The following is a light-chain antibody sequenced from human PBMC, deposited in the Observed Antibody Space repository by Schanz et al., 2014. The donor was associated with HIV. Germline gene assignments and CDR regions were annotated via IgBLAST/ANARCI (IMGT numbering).Light chain of an antibody. CDR1: QSISTW. V-gene: IGKV1-39*01. CDR2: LAS. J-gene: IGKJ4*01. CDR3: QQSFSTPLT. Sequence: DIQMTQSPSSLSASVGDRVTITCRASQSISTWLAWYQQKPGKAPNLLIYLASSLQSGVPSRFSGSGSGTDFTLTIDSLQLEDFALYYCQQSFSTPLTFGGGTKVEIK.